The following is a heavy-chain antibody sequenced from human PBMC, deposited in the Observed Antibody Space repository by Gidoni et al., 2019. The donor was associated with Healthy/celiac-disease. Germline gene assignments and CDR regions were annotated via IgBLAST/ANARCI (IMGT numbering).Heavy chain of an antibody. D-gene: IGHD5-12*01. Sequence: EVQLVESGGVVVQPGGSLRLSCAASGFTFDDYTMHWVRQAPGKGLEWVSLISWDGGSTYYADSVKGRFTISRDNSKNSLYLQMNSLRTEDTALYYCAKDGSKWLRGGWFDPWGQGTLVTVSS. CDR1: GFTFDDYT. J-gene: IGHJ5*02. CDR3: AKDGSKWLRGGWFDP. V-gene: IGHV3-43*01. CDR2: ISWDGGST.